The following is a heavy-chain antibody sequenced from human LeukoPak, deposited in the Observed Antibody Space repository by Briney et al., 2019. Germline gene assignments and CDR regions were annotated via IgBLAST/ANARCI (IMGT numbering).Heavy chain of an antibody. D-gene: IGHD3-9*01. Sequence: GGSLRLSCAASGFTFSSYAMHWVRQAPGKGLEWVAVISYDGSNKYYADSVKGRFTISRDNSKNTLYLQMNSLRAEDTAVYYCAKAKQLDYDILTGYTSYYYYGMDVWGKGTTVTVSS. CDR2: ISYDGSNK. CDR1: GFTFSSYA. J-gene: IGHJ6*04. V-gene: IGHV3-30*04. CDR3: AKAKQLDYDILTGYTSYYYYGMDV.